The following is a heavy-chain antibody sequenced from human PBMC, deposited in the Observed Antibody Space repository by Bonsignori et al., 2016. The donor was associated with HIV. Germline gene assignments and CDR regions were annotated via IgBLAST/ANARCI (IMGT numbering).Heavy chain of an antibody. D-gene: IGHD2-15*01. V-gene: IGHV6-1*01. CDR1: GDSVSSNTTA. CDR2: AYFRSKWSN. Sequence: QVQLQQSGPGLVKASQTLSLTCAISGDSVSSNTTAWTWIRQSPSRGLEWLGRAYFRSKWSNDYAVSVKSRITINPDIAKNQFTLQLKSVTPDDTAVYYCTRDLAYEFCRSGSCHLFYYYGMD. CDR3: TRDLAYEFCRSGSCHLFYYYGMD. J-gene: IGHJ6*01.